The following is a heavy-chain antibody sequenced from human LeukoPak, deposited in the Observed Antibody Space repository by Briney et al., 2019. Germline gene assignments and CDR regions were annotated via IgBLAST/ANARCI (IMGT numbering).Heavy chain of an antibody. D-gene: IGHD3-10*01. CDR1: GGSFSGYY. V-gene: IGHV4-34*01. Sequence: SETLSLTCAVYGGSFSGYYWSWIRQPPGKGLEWIGEINHSGSTNYNPSLKSRVTISVDTSKNQFYLKLSSVTGADTAVYYCVRYCMVRGVYGMDVWGQGTTVTVSS. CDR3: VRYCMVRGVYGMDV. CDR2: INHSGST. J-gene: IGHJ6*02.